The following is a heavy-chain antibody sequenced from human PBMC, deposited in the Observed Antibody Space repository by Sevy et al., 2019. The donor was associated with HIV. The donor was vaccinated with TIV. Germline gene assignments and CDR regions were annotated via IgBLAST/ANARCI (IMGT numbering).Heavy chain of an antibody. CDR2: MSPNSGNT. Sequence: ASVKVSCRASGYTFTSYDINWVRQATGQGLEWMGWMSPNSGNTGYAQKFQGRVTMTRNTSISTAYMELSSLRSEDTAVYYCARFLCTSYYYYYAMDVWGQGTTVTVSS. V-gene: IGHV1-8*01. CDR1: GYTFTSYD. CDR3: ARFLCTSYYYYYAMDV. D-gene: IGHD2-8*01. J-gene: IGHJ6*02.